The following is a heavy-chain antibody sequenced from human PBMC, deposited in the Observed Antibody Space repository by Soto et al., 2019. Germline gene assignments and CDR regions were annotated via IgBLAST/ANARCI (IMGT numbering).Heavy chain of an antibody. D-gene: IGHD6-6*01. CDR1: GYSFSNYW. J-gene: IGHJ4*02. Sequence: GESLKISCKGSGYSFSNYWIVWVRQMPGKGLEWMGIIYPGDSDTRYSPSFQGQVTMSADKSISTAYLQWNSLKASDTAMYYCARDGLSSSSSFDYWGQGTLVTVSS. CDR3: ARDGLSSSSSFDY. V-gene: IGHV5-51*01. CDR2: IYPGDSDT.